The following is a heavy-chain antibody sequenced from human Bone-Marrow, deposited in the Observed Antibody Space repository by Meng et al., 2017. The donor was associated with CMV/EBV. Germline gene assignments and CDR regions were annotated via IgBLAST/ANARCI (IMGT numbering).Heavy chain of an antibody. CDR1: GYSFTSNW. Sequence: KVSCKASGYSFTSNWIAWVRQMPGKGLECLGIIYPGNSDTRYSPSFQGQVTISADKSTSTAYLQRSSLKASDTAMYYCARRGSGGTFDVWGQGTMVTGSS. CDR2: IYPGNSDT. D-gene: IGHD6-25*01. J-gene: IGHJ3*01. CDR3: ARRGSGGTFDV. V-gene: IGHV5-51*01.